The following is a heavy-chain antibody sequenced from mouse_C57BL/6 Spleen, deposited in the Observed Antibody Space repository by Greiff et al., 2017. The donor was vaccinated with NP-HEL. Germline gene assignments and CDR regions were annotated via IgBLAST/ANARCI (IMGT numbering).Heavy chain of an antibody. Sequence: EVQLQQSGPELVKPGASVKISCKASGYTFTDYYMNWVKQSHGKSLEWIGDINPNNGGTSYNQKFKGKATLTVDKSSSTAYMELRSLTSEDSAVYYCAREHYYGSSVDYWGQGTTHTVSS. CDR2: INPNNGGT. CDR3: AREHYYGSSVDY. J-gene: IGHJ2*01. CDR1: GYTFTDYY. V-gene: IGHV1-26*01. D-gene: IGHD1-1*01.